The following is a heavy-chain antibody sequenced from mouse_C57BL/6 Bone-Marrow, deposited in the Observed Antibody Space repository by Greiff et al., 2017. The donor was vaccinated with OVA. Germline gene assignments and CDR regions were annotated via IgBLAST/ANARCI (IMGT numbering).Heavy chain of an antibody. CDR1: GFTFSDYY. CDR3: AGASY. V-gene: IGHV5-12*01. Sequence: EVHLVESGGGLVQPGGSLKLSCAASGFTFSDYYMYWVRQTPEKRLEWVAYISNGGGSTYYTDTVKGRFTFSRDNAKNTLYLQLSRLKSEDTAMYYCAGASYWGQGTLVTVSA. CDR2: ISNGGGST. J-gene: IGHJ3*01.